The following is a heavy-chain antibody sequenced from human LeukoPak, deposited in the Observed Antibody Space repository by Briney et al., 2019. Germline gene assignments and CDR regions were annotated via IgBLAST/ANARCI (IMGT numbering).Heavy chain of an antibody. Sequence: GGSLRLSCAASGFTDSSNYMSWVRQAPGKGLEWVSVIYSGGSTYYADSVKGRFTISRDNSKNTLYLQMNSLRAEDTAVYYCARSVPAATQFDYWGQGTLVTVSS. D-gene: IGHD2-2*01. CDR3: ARSVPAATQFDY. CDR2: IYSGGST. V-gene: IGHV3-66*02. J-gene: IGHJ4*02. CDR1: GFTDSSNY.